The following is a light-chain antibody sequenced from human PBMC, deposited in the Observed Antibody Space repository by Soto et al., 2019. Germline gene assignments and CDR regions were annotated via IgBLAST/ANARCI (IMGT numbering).Light chain of an antibody. J-gene: IGKJ1*01. V-gene: IGKV2-28*01. CDR2: LGS. CDR3: MQPLQTPRT. Sequence: DIVMTQSPLFLPVTPGEPASISCRSSQSLLHSSGYNYLDWYLQKPGQSPQLLIYLGSNRASGVPDRFSDSGSGTDFTLKISRVEAEDVGVYYCMQPLQTPRTFGQGTKVEI. CDR1: QSLLHSSGYNY.